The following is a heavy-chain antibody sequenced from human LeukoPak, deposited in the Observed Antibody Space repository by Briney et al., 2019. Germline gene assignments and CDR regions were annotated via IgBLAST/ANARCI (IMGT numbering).Heavy chain of an antibody. CDR1: GGSISSGGYS. Sequence: PSETLSLTCAVSGGSISSGGYSWSWTRQPPGKGLEWIGYIYHSGSTYYNPSLKSRVTISVDRSKNQFSLKLRSVTAADTAVYYCAREKDSSGYIDYWGQGTLVTVSS. CDR2: IYHSGST. J-gene: IGHJ4*02. D-gene: IGHD3-22*01. CDR3: AREKDSSGYIDY. V-gene: IGHV4-30-2*01.